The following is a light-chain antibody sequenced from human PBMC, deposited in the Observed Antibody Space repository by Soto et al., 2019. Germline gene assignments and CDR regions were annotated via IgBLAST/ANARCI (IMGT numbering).Light chain of an antibody. CDR3: KSYAGSNTYV. CDR1: SSDVGSHNF. V-gene: IGLV2-23*02. Sequence: QSALTQPASVSGSPGQSITISCTGTSSDVGSHNFVSWYQQRPGKAPKLMIFEVTKRPSGVSNRFSASKSGNTASLTISGVQPEDEADYFCKSYAGSNTYVFGSGTKLTVL. J-gene: IGLJ1*01. CDR2: EVT.